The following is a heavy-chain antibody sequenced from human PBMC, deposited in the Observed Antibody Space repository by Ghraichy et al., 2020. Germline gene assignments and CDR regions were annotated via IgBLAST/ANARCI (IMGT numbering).Heavy chain of an antibody. CDR2: ISAYNGNT. CDR1: GYTFTSYG. CDR3: ARVLRFLEWSRGGMDV. Sequence: ASVKVSCKASGYTFTSYGISWVRQAPGQGLEWMGWISAYNGNTNYAQKLQGRVTMTTDTSTSTAYMELRRLRSDDTAVYYCARVLRFLEWSRGGMDVWGQGTTVTVSS. V-gene: IGHV1-18*04. J-gene: IGHJ6*02. D-gene: IGHD3-3*01.